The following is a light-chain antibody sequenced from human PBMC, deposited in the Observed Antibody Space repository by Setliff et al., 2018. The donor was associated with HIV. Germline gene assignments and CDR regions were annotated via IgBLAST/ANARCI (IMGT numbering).Light chain of an antibody. CDR1: TSNIGSNS. Sequence: SVLTQPPSASGTPGQTVTISCSGSTSNIGSNSVNWYQQLPGMAPKLLIYSDNQRPSGVPDRFSGSKSGTSASLAINGLQSEDEADYYCAAWDDSLNGFYVFGTGTKVTVL. V-gene: IGLV1-44*01. J-gene: IGLJ1*01. CDR3: AAWDDSLNGFYV. CDR2: SDN.